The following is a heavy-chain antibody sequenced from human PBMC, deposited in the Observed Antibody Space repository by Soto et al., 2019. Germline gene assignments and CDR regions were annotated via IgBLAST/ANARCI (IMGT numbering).Heavy chain of an antibody. Sequence: QVQLVESGGGVVQPGRSLRLSCAASGFTFSSYAMHWVRQAPGKGLEWVAVISYDGSNKYYADSVKGRFTISRDNSKNTLYLQMNSLRAEDTAVYYCARVMITFGGVIGSVPFDYWGQGTLVTVSS. J-gene: IGHJ4*02. V-gene: IGHV3-30-3*01. CDR3: ARVMITFGGVIGSVPFDY. CDR2: ISYDGSNK. CDR1: GFTFSSYA. D-gene: IGHD3-16*02.